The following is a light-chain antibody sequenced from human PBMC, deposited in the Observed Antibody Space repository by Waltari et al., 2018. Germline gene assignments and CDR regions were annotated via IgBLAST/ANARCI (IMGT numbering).Light chain of an antibody. CDR1: QSVGRS. V-gene: IGKV3-20*01. CDR3: QHYVRLPAT. CDR2: GAS. J-gene: IGKJ1*01. Sequence: EIVLTPSPGTLSLSPGESATLSCRASQSVGRSLAWYQQKPGQAPRLLIYGASSRATGVPDRFSGSGSGTDFSLTIARLEPEDFAVYYCQHYVRLPATFGQGTKVEI.